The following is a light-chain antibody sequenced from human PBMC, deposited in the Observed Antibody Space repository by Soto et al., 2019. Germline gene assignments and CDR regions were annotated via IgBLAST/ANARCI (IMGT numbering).Light chain of an antibody. J-gene: IGKJ2*01. CDR2: GAS. V-gene: IGKV3-15*01. Sequence: EIVMTQSPATLSVSPGARAALSCRASQSVSSNFAWYQQKPGQAPRLLIYGASTRATGIPARFSGSGSGTEFILTISSLQSGDFAVYYCQQYNNWPYTFGQGTKLEIK. CDR3: QQYNNWPYT. CDR1: QSVSSN.